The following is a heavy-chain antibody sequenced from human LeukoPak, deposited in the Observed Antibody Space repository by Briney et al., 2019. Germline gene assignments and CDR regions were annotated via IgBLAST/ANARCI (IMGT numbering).Heavy chain of an antibody. CDR3: ARGYDILTGFRLDY. Sequence: SETLSLTCAVSGYSISSGYYWGWIRQPPGKGLEWIGSIYHSGSTYHNPSLKSRVTISVDTSKNQFSLKLSSVTAADTAVYYCARGYDILTGFRLDYWGQGTLVTVSS. V-gene: IGHV4-38-2*01. D-gene: IGHD3-9*01. J-gene: IGHJ4*02. CDR1: GYSISSGYY. CDR2: IYHSGST.